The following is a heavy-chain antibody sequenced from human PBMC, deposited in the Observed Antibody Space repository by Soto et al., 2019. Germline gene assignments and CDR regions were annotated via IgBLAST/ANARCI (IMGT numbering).Heavy chain of an antibody. D-gene: IGHD4-17*01. J-gene: IGHJ4*02. CDR1: GGSISSYQ. Sequence: TLSLTGTVSGGSISSYQWSWIRQPPGKGLEWIGYIYYSGSTNYNPSLKSRVTISVDTSKNQFSLQLSSVTTAVTAAYYCARRYGASFDYWGQGTLVTVSS. CDR2: IYYSGST. V-gene: IGHV4-59*01. CDR3: ARRYGASFDY.